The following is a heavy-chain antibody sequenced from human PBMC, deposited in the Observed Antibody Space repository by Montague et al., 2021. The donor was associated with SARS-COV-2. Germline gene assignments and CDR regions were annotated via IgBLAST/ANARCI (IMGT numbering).Heavy chain of an antibody. CDR3: ARGFDY. CDR2: IYYSGST. CDR1: GGSISSYY. V-gene: IGHV4-59*01. J-gene: IGHJ4*02. Sequence: SETLSLTCTVSGGSISSYYWSWIRQPPGKGLEWIGYIYYSGSTNYNPSLESRVTISVDTSRNQFSLKLSSVTAADTAVYYCARGFDYWVQGTLVTVSS.